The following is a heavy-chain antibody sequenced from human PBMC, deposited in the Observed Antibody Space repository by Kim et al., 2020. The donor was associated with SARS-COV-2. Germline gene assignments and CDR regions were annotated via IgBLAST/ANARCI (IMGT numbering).Heavy chain of an antibody. CDR3: ARVGFAPFDWSKGAFDI. J-gene: IGHJ3*02. CDR1: GFTFDDYG. D-gene: IGHD3-9*01. V-gene: IGHV3-20*01. Sequence: GGSLRLSCAASGFTFDDYGMSWVRQAPGKGLEWVSGINWNGGKTGYADSVKGRFTISRDNAKNSLYLQMNSLRAEDTALYHCARVGFAPFDWSKGAFDIWGQGTMVTVSS. CDR2: INWNGGKT.